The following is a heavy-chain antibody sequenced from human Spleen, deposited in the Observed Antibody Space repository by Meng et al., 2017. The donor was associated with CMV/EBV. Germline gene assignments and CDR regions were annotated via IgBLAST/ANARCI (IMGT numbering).Heavy chain of an antibody. Sequence: VSGGSSSNNNWWSWVRQPPGKGLEWIGEIFHSGSTNYNPSLKSRVTISVDKSKNQFSLKLSSVTAADTAMYYCARDPKAAAGSNFDYWGQGTLVTVSS. CDR2: IFHSGST. V-gene: IGHV4-4*02. D-gene: IGHD6-13*01. CDR3: ARDPKAAAGSNFDY. J-gene: IGHJ4*02. CDR1: GGSSSNNNW.